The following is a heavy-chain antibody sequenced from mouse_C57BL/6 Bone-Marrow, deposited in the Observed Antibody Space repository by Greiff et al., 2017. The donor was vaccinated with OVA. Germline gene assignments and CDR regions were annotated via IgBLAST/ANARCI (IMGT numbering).Heavy chain of an antibody. CDR1: GFTFSSYG. CDR3: ARRAVVEGFAY. J-gene: IGHJ3*01. Sequence: EVQRVESGGDLVKPGGSLKLSCAASGFTFSSYGMSWVRQTPDKRLEWVATISSGGSYTYYPDSVKGRFTISRDNAKNTLYLQMSSLKSEDTAMYYCARRAVVEGFAYWGQGTLVTVSA. V-gene: IGHV5-6*01. D-gene: IGHD1-1*01. CDR2: ISSGGSYT.